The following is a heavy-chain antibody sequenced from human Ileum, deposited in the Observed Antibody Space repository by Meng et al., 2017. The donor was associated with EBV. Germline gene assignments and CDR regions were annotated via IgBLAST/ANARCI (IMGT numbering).Heavy chain of an antibody. CDR2: FSVYNGNT. Sequence: VPLVPAGTEVKKPGASVKVSCKASGYTFTSYGISWVRQAPGQGLEWMGWFSVYNGNTIYAQKLQDRVTITTDTSTSTAYMELRSLRSDDTAVYYCARGQNYYGSGSLIDYWGQGTLVTVSS. CDR3: ARGQNYYGSGSLIDY. J-gene: IGHJ4*02. D-gene: IGHD3-10*01. V-gene: IGHV1-18*01. CDR1: GYTFTSYG.